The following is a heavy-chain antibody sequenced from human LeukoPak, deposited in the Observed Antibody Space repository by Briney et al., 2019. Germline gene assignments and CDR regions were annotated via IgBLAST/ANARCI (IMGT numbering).Heavy chain of an antibody. J-gene: IGHJ5*02. V-gene: IGHV1-2*06. CDR1: GYTFTGYY. D-gene: IGHD2-8*01. Sequence: ASVKVSCKASGYTFTGYYMHWVRQAPGQGLEWMGRINPNSGGTNYAQKFQGRVTMTRDTSISTAYMELSSLRSEDTAVYYCAATGYARGPVNKWSDPWGQGTLVTVSS. CDR2: INPNSGGT. CDR3: AATGYARGPVNKWSDP.